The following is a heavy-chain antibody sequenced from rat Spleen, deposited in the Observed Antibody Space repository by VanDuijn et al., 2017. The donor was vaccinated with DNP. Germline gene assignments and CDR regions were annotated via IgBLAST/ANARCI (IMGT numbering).Heavy chain of an antibody. CDR2: ISYDGGST. CDR1: GFTFSAYY. CDR3: ARQGDPPFDY. D-gene: IGHD4-2*01. Sequence: EVQLVESGGGLVQPGRSLKLSCAASGFTFSAYYMAWVRQAPTKGLEWVAYISYDGGSTYYGDSVKGRFTITRDNAKSTLYLQMNSLRSEDMATYYCARQGDPPFDYWGQGVMVTVSS. J-gene: IGHJ2*01. V-gene: IGHV5-22*01.